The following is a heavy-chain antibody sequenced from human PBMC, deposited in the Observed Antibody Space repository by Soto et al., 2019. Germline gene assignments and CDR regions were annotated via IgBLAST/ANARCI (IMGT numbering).Heavy chain of an antibody. CDR2: VKEDGSEK. V-gene: IGHV3-7*01. D-gene: IGHD1-20*01. CDR1: GFTFNDYW. CDR3: VTHTFDNHSAGDS. Sequence: PGGSLRISWVTSGFTFNDYWMPWVRQSPGKGLKWVASVKEDGSEKFYMDSVKGRFTISRDNAKNSVDLQMNSLRADDTALYYCVTHTFDNHSAGDSWGQGTLVTVSS. J-gene: IGHJ4*02.